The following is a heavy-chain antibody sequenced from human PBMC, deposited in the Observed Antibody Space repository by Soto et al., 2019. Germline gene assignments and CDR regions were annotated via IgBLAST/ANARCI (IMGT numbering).Heavy chain of an antibody. CDR1: GFTFSSYG. V-gene: IGHV3-30*18. CDR2: ISYDGSNK. J-gene: IGHJ6*02. Sequence: QVQLVESGGGVVQPGRSLRLSCAASGFTFSSYGMHWVRQAPGKGLEWVAVISYDGSNKYYADSVKGRFTISRDNSKNTLYLQMNSLRAEDTAVYYCAKDLGPMIYCGMDVWGQGTTVTVS. D-gene: IGHD3-16*01. CDR3: AKDLGPMIYCGMDV.